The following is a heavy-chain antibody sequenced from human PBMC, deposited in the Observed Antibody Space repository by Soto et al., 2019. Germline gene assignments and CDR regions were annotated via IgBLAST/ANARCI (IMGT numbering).Heavy chain of an antibody. D-gene: IGHD5-12*01. Sequence: SETLSLTCTVSGGSISGSYWSWVRQPAGKGLEWIGRIYSSGSSNYNPSLNSRLTMSLDTSKNQFSLKLRSVTTADTAIYDCARLFNVPTDYYFGMDVWGQGTTVTVSS. CDR2: IYSSGSS. CDR1: GGSISGSY. J-gene: IGHJ6*02. V-gene: IGHV4-4*07. CDR3: ARLFNVPTDYYFGMDV.